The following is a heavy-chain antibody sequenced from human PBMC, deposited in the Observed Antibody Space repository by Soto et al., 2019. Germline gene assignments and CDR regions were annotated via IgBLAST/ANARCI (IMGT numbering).Heavy chain of an antibody. Sequence: SETLSLTCTVSGGSIGSGGYYWSWIRQHPGKGLEWIGYIYYSGSTYYNPSLKSRVTISVDTSKNQFSLKLSSVTAADTAVYYCARDLRTGRWFDPWGQGTLVTVSS. CDR2: IYYSGST. CDR3: ARDLRTGRWFDP. CDR1: GGSIGSGGYY. J-gene: IGHJ5*02. V-gene: IGHV4-31*03.